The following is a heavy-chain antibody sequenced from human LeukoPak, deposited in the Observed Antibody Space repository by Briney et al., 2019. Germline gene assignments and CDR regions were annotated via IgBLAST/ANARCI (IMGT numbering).Heavy chain of an antibody. V-gene: IGHV1-3*01. CDR3: ARGIWSRTVSSYYFDC. CDR1: GYTFTNYA. CDR2: VNAGNGHT. J-gene: IGHJ4*02. D-gene: IGHD3-3*01. Sequence: ASVKVSCKASGYTFTNYAMQWVRQAPGQRLEWMGWVNAGNGHTRYPQRFRGRVTITRDTSASTVYMEVTSLRFEDTAVYYCARGIWSRTVSSYYFDCWGQGTLVTVSS.